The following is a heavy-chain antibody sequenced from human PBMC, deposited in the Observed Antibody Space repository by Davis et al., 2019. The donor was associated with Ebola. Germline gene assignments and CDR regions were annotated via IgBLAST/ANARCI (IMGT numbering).Heavy chain of an antibody. D-gene: IGHD2-15*01. CDR2: INSDGSST. CDR3: ARGQGWLQH. Sequence: GESLKISCAASGFTFSSYWMHWVRQAPGKGLVWVSRINSDGSSTSYADSVKGRFTISRDNAKNTLYLQMNSLRAEDTAVYYCARGQGWLQHWGQGTLVTVSS. J-gene: IGHJ1*01. CDR1: GFTFSSYW. V-gene: IGHV3-74*01.